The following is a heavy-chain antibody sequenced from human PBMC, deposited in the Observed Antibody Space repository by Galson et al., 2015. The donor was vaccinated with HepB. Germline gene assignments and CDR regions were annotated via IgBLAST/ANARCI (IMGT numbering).Heavy chain of an antibody. CDR2: ICCSGTT. Sequence: ETLSLTCTVSGGSINSSSYSWGWIRQPPGKGLEWIANICCSGTTISNASLKSRVTISVDTSKNQFFLKLSSVTAADTAVYYCARSMVRATTSFDFWGQGTLVTVSS. V-gene: IGHV4-39*01. J-gene: IGHJ4*02. D-gene: IGHD1-26*01. CDR1: GGSINSSSYS. CDR3: ARSMVRATTSFDF.